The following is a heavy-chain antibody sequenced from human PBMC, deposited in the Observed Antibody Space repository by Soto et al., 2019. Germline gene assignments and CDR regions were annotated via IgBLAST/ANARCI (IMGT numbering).Heavy chain of an antibody. J-gene: IGHJ6*02. CDR1: GYTFTGYY. CDR3: ARGGRCSSTSCHRRYYYGMDV. V-gene: IGHV1-2*02. CDR2: INPNSGGT. D-gene: IGHD2-2*02. Sequence: GASVKVSCKASGYTFTGYYMHWVRQAPGQGLEWMGWINPNSGGTNYAQKFQGRVTMTRDTSISTAYIELSRLRSDDTAVYYCARGGRCSSTSCHRRYYYGMDVWGQGTTVTVSS.